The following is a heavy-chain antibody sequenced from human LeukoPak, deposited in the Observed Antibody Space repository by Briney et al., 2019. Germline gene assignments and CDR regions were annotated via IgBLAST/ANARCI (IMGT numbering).Heavy chain of an antibody. D-gene: IGHD2-15*01. J-gene: IGHJ6*03. CDR1: GYTLTELP. V-gene: IGHV1-24*01. CDR2: FDPEDGET. Sequence: ASVKVSCKVSGYTLTELPMHWVRQAPGKGLEWMGGFDPEDGETIYAQKFQGRVTMTEDTSTDTAYMELSSLRSEDTAVYYCATADCSGGSCYRHYYYYYMDVWGKGTTVTISS. CDR3: ATADCSGGSCYRHYYYYYMDV.